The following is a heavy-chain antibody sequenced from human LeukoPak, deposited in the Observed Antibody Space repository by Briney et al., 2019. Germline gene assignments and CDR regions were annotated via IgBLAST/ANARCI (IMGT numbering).Heavy chain of an antibody. V-gene: IGHV3-23*01. D-gene: IGHD5-12*01. J-gene: IGHJ4*02. CDR1: GVTLSNYA. CDR3: ARDSLDIVATLPDY. CDR2: ISSSGSGGNT. Sequence: GGSLRLSCVASGVTLSNYAMSWARQAPGKGLEWVSGISSSGSGGNTYYADSVKGRFTISRDSSRNTLFLHMNTLRAEDTAIYYCARDSLDIVATLPDYWGQGTLVTVSS.